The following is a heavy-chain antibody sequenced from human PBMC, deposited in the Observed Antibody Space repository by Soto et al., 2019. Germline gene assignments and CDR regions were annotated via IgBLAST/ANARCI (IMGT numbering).Heavy chain of an antibody. D-gene: IGHD3-10*01. CDR3: ARDPLWFGELSLNNWFDP. CDR2: ISSSSSYI. CDR1: GFTFSSYS. J-gene: IGHJ5*02. Sequence: PGGSLRLSCAASGFTFSSYSMNWVRQAPGKGLEWVSSISSSSSYIYYADSVKGRFTISRDNAKNSLYLQMNSLRAEDTAVYYCARDPLWFGELSLNNWFDPWGQGNLVTVSS. V-gene: IGHV3-21*01.